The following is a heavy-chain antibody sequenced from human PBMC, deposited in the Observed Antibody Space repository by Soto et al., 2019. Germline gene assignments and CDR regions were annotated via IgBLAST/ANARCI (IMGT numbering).Heavy chain of an antibody. J-gene: IGHJ4*02. V-gene: IGHV1-18*01. CDR1: GYTFTSYG. CDR3: ARDSYDFGVVISDY. D-gene: IGHD3-3*01. CDR2: ISAYNSNT. Sequence: GASVKVSCKASGYTFTSYGISWVRQAPGQGLEWMGWISAYNSNTNYAQKLQGRVTMTTDTSTSTAYMELRSLRSDDTAVYYCARDSYDFGVVISDYWGQGTLVTVSS.